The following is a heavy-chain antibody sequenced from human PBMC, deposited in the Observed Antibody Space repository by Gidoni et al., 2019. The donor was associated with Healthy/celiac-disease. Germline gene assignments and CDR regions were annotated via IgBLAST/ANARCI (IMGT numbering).Heavy chain of an antibody. CDR3: AGYYDRRGKRGVSRWTD. V-gene: IGHV3-23*01. D-gene: IGHD3-22*01. CDR1: GFPFRSYA. CDR2: SSGSGGST. J-gene: IGHJ4*02. Sequence: EVQLLESGGGLVQPVWSLRLSCPASGFPFRSYAMSWVRQAPGKGLEWVSASSGSGGSTYYADTGKGRFTISRDNSKNALYLQMNSLRAEDTAGYDCAGYYDRRGKRGVSRWTDWGQGTLVTVSS.